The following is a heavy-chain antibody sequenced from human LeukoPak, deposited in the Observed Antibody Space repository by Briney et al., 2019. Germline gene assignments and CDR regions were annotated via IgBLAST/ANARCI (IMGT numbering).Heavy chain of an antibody. CDR1: GFTFTISA. V-gene: IGHV1-58*01. D-gene: IGHD5-18*01. Sequence: GASVTVSFKASGFTFTISAVKWVRQARGQRMEWIGWIVVGSGNTNYKQKFQERVRITRVMSTSTAYMELSSLRSEATAVYSCAVGYSYGLYGMDVWGKGTTVTVSS. J-gene: IGHJ6*04. CDR3: AVGYSYGLYGMDV. CDR2: IVVGSGNT.